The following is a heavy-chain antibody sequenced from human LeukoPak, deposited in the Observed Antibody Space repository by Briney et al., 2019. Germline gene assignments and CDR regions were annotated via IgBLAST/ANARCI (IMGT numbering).Heavy chain of an antibody. J-gene: IGHJ4*02. CDR1: GFTFSDHY. CDR2: SRNKANSYTT. CDR3: ARNYYDSSAYYGDC. Sequence: GGSLRLSCAASGFTFSDHYIDWVRQAPGKGLEWVGRSRNKANSYTTEYAASVKGRFTISRDDSENSLHLQMNSLKIADTAVYYCARNYYDSSAYYGDCWGQGTLVTVSS. V-gene: IGHV3-72*01. D-gene: IGHD3-22*01.